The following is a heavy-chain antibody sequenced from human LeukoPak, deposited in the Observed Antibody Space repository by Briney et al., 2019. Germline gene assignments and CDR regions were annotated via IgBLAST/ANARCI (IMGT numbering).Heavy chain of an antibody. V-gene: IGHV3-7*03. Sequence: GGSLRLSCAASGFTFTTYWLSWVRQAPGKGLEWVANIKQYGSEKHYVDSVKGRFTISRDNAKNSLYLQMNSLRAEDTAVYYCVRDRPAYCGGDCYSLGLDYWAREPGSPSPQ. D-gene: IGHD2-21*02. CDR2: IKQYGSEK. CDR3: VRDRPAYCGGDCYSLGLDY. J-gene: IGHJ4*02. CDR1: GFTFTTYW.